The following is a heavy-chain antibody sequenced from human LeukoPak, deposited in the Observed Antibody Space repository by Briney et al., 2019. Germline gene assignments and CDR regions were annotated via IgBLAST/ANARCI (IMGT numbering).Heavy chain of an antibody. Sequence: AGGSLRLSCAASGFTFSSYWMNWARQAPGKGLEWVASINHNGNVNYYVDSVKGRFTISRDNAENSLFLQMNSLRAEDTAVYFCASAGGDSRSPLPFYYWGQGTLVTVSS. CDR3: ASAGGDSRSPLPFYY. V-gene: IGHV3-7*03. CDR1: GFTFSSYW. J-gene: IGHJ4*02. CDR2: INHNGNVN. D-gene: IGHD6-6*01.